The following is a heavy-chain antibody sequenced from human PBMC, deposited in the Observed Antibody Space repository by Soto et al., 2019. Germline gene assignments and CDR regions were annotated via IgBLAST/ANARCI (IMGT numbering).Heavy chain of an antibody. D-gene: IGHD2-21*02. V-gene: IGHV1-69*01. J-gene: IGHJ5*02. CDR1: GGTFSSYA. CDR3: ATGRHGMDCGGDFYESTGGWFDP. CDR2: IIPSFGTA. Sequence: QVQLVQSGAEVKKPGSSVKVSCKASGGTFSSYAISWVRQAPGQGLEWMGGIIPSFGTANYAQKFQGRVTITADESTSTAYMELSSLRSEDTAVYYCATGRHGMDCGGDFYESTGGWFDPWGQGTLVTVSS.